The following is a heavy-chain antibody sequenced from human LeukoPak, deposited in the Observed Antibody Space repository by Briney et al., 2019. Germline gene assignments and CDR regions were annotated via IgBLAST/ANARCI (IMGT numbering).Heavy chain of an antibody. V-gene: IGHV3-23*01. Sequence: GGALRLSCAASGFTFSSYDMTWVRQAPGRGLEWVSSIRPSGDNTYYGDSVKGRFTISRDNSKNTLYLQMNSLRAEDTAVYYCAKGGSSWYASNFDYWGQGTLVTVSS. CDR3: AKGGSSWYASNFDY. CDR2: IRPSGDNT. CDR1: GFTFSSYD. J-gene: IGHJ4*02. D-gene: IGHD6-13*01.